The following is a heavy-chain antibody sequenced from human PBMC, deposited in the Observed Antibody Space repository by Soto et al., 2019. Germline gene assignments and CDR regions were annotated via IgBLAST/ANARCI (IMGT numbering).Heavy chain of an antibody. Sequence: SDTLAPTCTLLSASILSTHCYWVLIRQPPGKGLEWIASIKYSGTTFYNPSLKSRVTLSVDTSKNQFALKLSSVTAAETAVYYCARHGITGSYYDAFDIWGQGTMVT. CDR3: ARHGITGSYYDAFDI. V-gene: IGHV4-39*01. J-gene: IGHJ3*02. CDR2: IKYSGTT. CDR1: SASILSTHCY. D-gene: IGHD1-26*01.